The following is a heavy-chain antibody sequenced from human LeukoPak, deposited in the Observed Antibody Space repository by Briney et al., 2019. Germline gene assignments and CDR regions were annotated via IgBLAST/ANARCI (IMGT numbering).Heavy chain of an antibody. Sequence: GGSLRLSCAASGFTFSNYAMSWVRQAPGQGLEWVSGISGSGGSTYNAVSVKGRFTISRDNSKNTLYLQMNSLRAEDTAVYYCAKAYSGSYRYFDYWGQGTLVTVSS. CDR3: AKAYSGSYRYFDY. CDR2: ISGSGGST. J-gene: IGHJ4*02. CDR1: GFTFSNYA. V-gene: IGHV3-23*01. D-gene: IGHD1-26*01.